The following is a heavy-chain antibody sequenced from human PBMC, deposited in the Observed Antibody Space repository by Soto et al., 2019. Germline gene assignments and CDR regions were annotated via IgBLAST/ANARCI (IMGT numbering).Heavy chain of an antibody. CDR3: ARDYGDAFDI. J-gene: IGHJ3*02. Sequence: ASVKVSCKASGYTFTSYGISWVRQAPGQGLEWMGWISAYNGGTNYAQEFRGRVTLTRDTSISTAYMELSRLRSDDTALYYCARDYGDAFDIWGQGTMVTVSS. V-gene: IGHV1-18*01. D-gene: IGHD4-17*01. CDR1: GYTFTSYG. CDR2: ISAYNGGT.